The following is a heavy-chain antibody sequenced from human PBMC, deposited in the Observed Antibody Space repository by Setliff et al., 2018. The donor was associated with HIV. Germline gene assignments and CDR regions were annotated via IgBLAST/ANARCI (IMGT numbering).Heavy chain of an antibody. CDR3: AKGDSFVYSYVYPDY. CDR1: GFSFSRYT. CDR2: ITSNLRYI. V-gene: IGHV3-21*01. Sequence: GGSPRLSCVTSGFSFSRYTMMWVRQAPGKGLEWVSSITSNLRYIYADSVKGRFTISRDNTRNSLYLQMNSLRAEDTALYYCAKGDSFVYSYVYPDYWGQGTLVTVSS. J-gene: IGHJ4*02. D-gene: IGHD3-22*01.